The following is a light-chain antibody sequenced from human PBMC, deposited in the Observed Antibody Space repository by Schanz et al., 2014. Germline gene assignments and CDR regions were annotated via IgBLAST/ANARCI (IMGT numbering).Light chain of an antibody. CDR1: SSDVGTYRL. J-gene: IGLJ3*02. Sequence: QSALTQPASISGSPGQSITISCTGISSDVGTYRLVSWYQQHPGNAPKLIIYDGSKRPSGVSNRFSGAKSGNTASLTISGLQGDDEADYYCCTYAGSMPKVFGGGTKLTVL. V-gene: IGLV2-23*01. CDR2: DGS. CDR3: CTYAGSMPKV.